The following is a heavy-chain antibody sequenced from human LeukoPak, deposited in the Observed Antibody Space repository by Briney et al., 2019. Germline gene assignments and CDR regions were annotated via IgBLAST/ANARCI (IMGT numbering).Heavy chain of an antibody. J-gene: IGHJ6*02. V-gene: IGHV3-21*01. D-gene: IGHD3-22*01. Sequence: GRSLRLSCAASGFTFDDYAMHWVRQAPGKGLEWVSSISSSSSYIYYADSVKGRFTISRDNAKNSLYLQMNSLRAEDTAVYYCARDSAYYDSSGYYSKDYYYGMDVWGQGTTVTVSS. CDR2: ISSSSSYI. CDR3: ARDSAYYDSSGYYSKDYYYGMDV. CDR1: GFTFDDYA.